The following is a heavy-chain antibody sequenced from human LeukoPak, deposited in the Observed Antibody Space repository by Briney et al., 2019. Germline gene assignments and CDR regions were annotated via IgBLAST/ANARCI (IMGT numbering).Heavy chain of an antibody. D-gene: IGHD2/OR15-2a*01. J-gene: IGHJ4*02. CDR1: GGSFSGYY. CDR2: INHSGST. CDR3: ARAIYDPHFDY. V-gene: IGHV4-34*01. Sequence: PSETLSLTCAVYGGSFSGYYWSWIRQPPGKGLEWIGEINHSGSTNYNPSLKSRVTISVDTSKNQFSLKLSSVTAADTAVYYCARAIYDPHFDYWGQGTLVTVSS.